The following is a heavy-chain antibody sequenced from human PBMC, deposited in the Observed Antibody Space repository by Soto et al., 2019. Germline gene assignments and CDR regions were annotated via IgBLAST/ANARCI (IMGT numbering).Heavy chain of an antibody. CDR2: IHHSGST. CDR1: GYSINSDNW. CDR3: ASKPNSLYYFDY. Sequence: QVQLQESGPGLVKPSDTLSLTCDVSGYSINSDNWWGWIRQPPGKGLEWIGYIHHSGSTYYNPSLKSRVTMSVDTSKKQFSLKLTSVTAVDTAVYYCASKPNSLYYFDYWGQGTLVTVS. D-gene: IGHD5-18*01. V-gene: IGHV4-28*07. J-gene: IGHJ4*02.